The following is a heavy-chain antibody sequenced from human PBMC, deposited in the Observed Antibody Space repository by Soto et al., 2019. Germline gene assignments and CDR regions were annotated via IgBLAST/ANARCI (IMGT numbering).Heavy chain of an antibody. Sequence: QVQLVESGGGVVQSGRSLRLSCAASGFTFSRSGMHWVRQAPGKGLEWVALISYDGSNKYYADSVKGRFTISRDNSKNTLYLQMNSLRAEDTAVYYCAKDVRYCSSTSCYNYYYYGMDVWGQGTTVTVSS. J-gene: IGHJ6*02. CDR1: GFTFSRSG. V-gene: IGHV3-30*18. D-gene: IGHD2-2*02. CDR2: ISYDGSNK. CDR3: AKDVRYCSSTSCYNYYYYGMDV.